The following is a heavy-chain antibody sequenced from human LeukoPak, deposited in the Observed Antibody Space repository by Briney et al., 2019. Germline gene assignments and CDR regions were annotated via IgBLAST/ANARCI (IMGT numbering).Heavy chain of an antibody. V-gene: IGHV3-74*03. CDR2: INGDGSNT. CDR1: GFTFSSHW. Sequence: PGGSLRLSCAASGFTFSSHWMHWVRQAPGKGLVWVSRINGDGSNTTYADSVKGRFTISRDNAKNTLYLQMNSLRAEDTAVYYCARVAIGWYMDVWGKGTTVTVSS. CDR3: ARVAIGWYMDV. J-gene: IGHJ6*03.